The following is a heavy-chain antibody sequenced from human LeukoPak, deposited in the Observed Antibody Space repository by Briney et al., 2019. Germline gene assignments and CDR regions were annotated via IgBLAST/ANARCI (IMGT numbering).Heavy chain of an antibody. CDR3: ARAPYDSSGYWAFDY. D-gene: IGHD3-22*01. Sequence: ASVKVSCKASGYTFTGYYMHWVRQAPGQGLEWMGWINPNSGVTNYAQKFQGRVTMTRDTSISTAYMELSSLRSDDTAVYYCARAPYDSSGYWAFDYWGQGTLVTVSS. CDR1: GYTFTGYY. V-gene: IGHV1-2*02. CDR2: INPNSGVT. J-gene: IGHJ4*02.